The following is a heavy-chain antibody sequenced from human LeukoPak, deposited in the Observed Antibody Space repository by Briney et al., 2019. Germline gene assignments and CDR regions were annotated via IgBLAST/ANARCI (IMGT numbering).Heavy chain of an antibody. D-gene: IGHD3-10*01. V-gene: IGHV3-21*04. J-gene: IGHJ4*02. CDR1: GFTFSSCS. CDR2: ISSSSSYI. CDR3: ARGQDVSGSYYNSFDY. Sequence: PGGSLRLSCAGSGFTFSSCSMNWVRQAPGKGLEWVASISSSSSYIYYADSVKGRFTISRDNAKNSLYLQMNSLRAEDTALYYCARGQDVSGSYYNSFDYWGQGTLVTVSS.